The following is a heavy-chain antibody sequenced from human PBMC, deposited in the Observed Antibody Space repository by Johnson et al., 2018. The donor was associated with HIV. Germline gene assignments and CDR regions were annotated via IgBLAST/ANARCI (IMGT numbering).Heavy chain of an antibody. V-gene: IGHV3-11*04. CDR2: ISNSGSSPI. CDR3: ARIDRLCCLSRALDV. CDR1: GFIFSDFY. J-gene: IGHJ3*01. Sequence: QVQLVESGGGLVKPGGSLRLSCTASGFIFSDFYMSWIRQAPGNGLQWVAYISNSGSSPISDAESVKGRFTISRDNAKNSLYLQMNGLTVEYTAVYFCARIDRLCCLSRALDVWGLGTMVTVSS. D-gene: IGHD2-15*01.